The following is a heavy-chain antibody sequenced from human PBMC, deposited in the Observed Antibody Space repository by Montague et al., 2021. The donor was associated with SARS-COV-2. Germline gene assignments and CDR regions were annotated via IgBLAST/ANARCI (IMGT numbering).Heavy chain of an antibody. CDR2: INPGGNQI. CDR3: AELLGTSTQWDY. D-gene: IGHD1-26*01. V-gene: IGHV3-7*01. J-gene: IGHJ4*02. CDR1: GFTFRSNW. Sequence: SLRLSCAGSGFTFRSNWMSWVRQAPGKGLEWVASINPGGNQIYYMDSVNGRFTISRDNARNSVYVEMNSLRVEDTALYFCAELLGTSTQWDYWGQGTLVTVSS.